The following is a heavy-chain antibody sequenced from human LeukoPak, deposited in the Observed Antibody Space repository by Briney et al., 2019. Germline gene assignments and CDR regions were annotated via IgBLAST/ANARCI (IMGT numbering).Heavy chain of an antibody. V-gene: IGHV3-23*01. Sequence: PGGSLRLSCAASGFTFSSYAMSWVRQAPGKGLEWVSAISGSGGSTYYADCVKGRFTISRDNSKNTLYLQMNSLRAEDTAVYYCAKDPSRDSSGYYYGLTVDYWGQGTLVTVSS. CDR3: AKDPSRDSSGYYYGLTVDY. CDR1: GFTFSSYA. J-gene: IGHJ4*02. D-gene: IGHD3-22*01. CDR2: ISGSGGST.